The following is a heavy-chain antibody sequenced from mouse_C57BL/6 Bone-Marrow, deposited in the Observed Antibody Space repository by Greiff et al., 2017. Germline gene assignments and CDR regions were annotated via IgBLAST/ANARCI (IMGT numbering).Heavy chain of an antibody. J-gene: IGHJ1*03. CDR2: ISDGGSYT. Sequence: EVKLMESGGGLVKPGGSLKLSCAASGFTFSSYAMSWVRQTPEKRLEWVATISDGGSYTYYPDNVKGRFTISRDNAKNNLYLQMSHLKSEDTAMDYCARDRGDYFDVWGTGTTVTVSS. CDR1: GFTFSSYA. V-gene: IGHV5-4*01. D-gene: IGHD3-3*01. CDR3: ARDRGDYFDV.